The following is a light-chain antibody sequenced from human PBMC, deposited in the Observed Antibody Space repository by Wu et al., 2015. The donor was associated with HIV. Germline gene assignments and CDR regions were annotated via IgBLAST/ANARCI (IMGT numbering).Light chain of an antibody. CDR2: AAS. J-gene: IGKJ1*01. CDR1: QHIRSA. Sequence: IQITQSPSSLSASTGDTVNITCQTSQHIRSALAWYRQKPGKVPELLIYAASTLQSGVPSRFSGSGSGTDFTLTISSLQPEDVATYYCQKYNTAPWTFGQGTKVEMK. V-gene: IGKV1-27*01. CDR3: QKYNTAPWT.